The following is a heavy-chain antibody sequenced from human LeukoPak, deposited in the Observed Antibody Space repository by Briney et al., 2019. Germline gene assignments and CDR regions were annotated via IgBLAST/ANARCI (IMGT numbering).Heavy chain of an antibody. CDR3: ARGSSSWDPFDY. Sequence: GGSLRLSCAASGFTDSSNYMSWVRQAPGKGLEWVSVIYSGGSTYYADSVKGRFTISRDNSKNTLYLQMNSLRAEDTAVYYCARGSSSWDPFDYWAQGTLVTVSS. CDR1: GFTDSSNY. J-gene: IGHJ4*02. D-gene: IGHD6-13*01. CDR2: IYSGGST. V-gene: IGHV3-53*01.